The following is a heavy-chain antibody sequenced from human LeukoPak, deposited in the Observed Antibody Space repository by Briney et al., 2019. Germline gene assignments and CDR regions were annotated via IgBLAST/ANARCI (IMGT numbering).Heavy chain of an antibody. Sequence: SETLSLTCTVSGYSISSGYYWGWIRQPPGKGLEWIGSIYHSGSTYYNPSLKSRVTISVDTSKNQFSLKLSSVSAADTAVYYCARDREWELSGAFDIWGQGTMVTVSS. J-gene: IGHJ3*02. CDR2: IYHSGST. D-gene: IGHD1-26*01. CDR1: GYSISSGYY. V-gene: IGHV4-38-2*02. CDR3: ARDREWELSGAFDI.